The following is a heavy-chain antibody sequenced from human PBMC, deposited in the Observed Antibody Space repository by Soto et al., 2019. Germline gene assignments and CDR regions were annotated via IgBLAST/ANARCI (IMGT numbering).Heavy chain of an antibody. CDR3: ARAQGSGYPGDGAFDI. CDR2: ISSSSSYI. CDR1: GFTFSGYA. Sequence: GGSLRLCCAASGFTFSGYAVSWVRQAPGKGLEWVSSISSSSSYIYYADSVKGRFTISRDNAKKSLYLQMNSLRVEDAAVYYCARAQGSGYPGDGAFDIWGQGTMVTVSS. J-gene: IGHJ3*02. D-gene: IGHD5-12*01. V-gene: IGHV3-21*01.